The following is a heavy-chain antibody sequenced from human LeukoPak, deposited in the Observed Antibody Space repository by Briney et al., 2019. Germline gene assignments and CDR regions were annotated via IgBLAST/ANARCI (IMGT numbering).Heavy chain of an antibody. Sequence: GGSLRLSCAASGFIFTDYWMNWVRQAPGKGLEWVAMIKYDGIDKQYLDSVKGRFTISRDNSKNTLYLQMNSLRVDDTAVYYCARKDYDTSGYFDLDYWGQGTLVTVSS. CDR2: IKYDGIDK. V-gene: IGHV3-7*01. CDR3: ARKDYDTSGYFDLDY. J-gene: IGHJ4*02. CDR1: GFIFTDYW. D-gene: IGHD3-22*01.